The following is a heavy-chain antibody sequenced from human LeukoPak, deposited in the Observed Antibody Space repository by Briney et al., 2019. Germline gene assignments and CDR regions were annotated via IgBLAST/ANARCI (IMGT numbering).Heavy chain of an antibody. CDR1: GGPISSTNW. D-gene: IGHD3-10*01. CDR2: IYHSGST. CDR3: ARDRVGVRAFDY. J-gene: IGHJ4*02. V-gene: IGHV4-4*02. Sequence: SETLSLTCAVSGGPISSTNWWSWVRPPPGKGLEWIGEIYHSGSTNYNPSLKSRVTISADKSKNQFSLKLTYVTAADTAVYYCARDRVGVRAFDYWGQGTLVTVSS.